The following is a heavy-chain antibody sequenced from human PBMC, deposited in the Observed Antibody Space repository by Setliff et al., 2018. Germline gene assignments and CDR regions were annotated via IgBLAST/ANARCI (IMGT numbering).Heavy chain of an antibody. J-gene: IGHJ4*02. CDR1: GGSFSDYY. V-gene: IGHV4-34*01. CDR3: RFWSGYYKNVY. CDR2: INHSGST. Sequence: LSETLSLTCTVYGGSFSDYYWGWVRQPPGKGLEWIGEINHSGSTNYIPSLKGRLTISVDTSKNQFSLKLSSVTAADTAMYYCRFWSGYYKNVYWGQGTLVTVSS. D-gene: IGHD3-3*01.